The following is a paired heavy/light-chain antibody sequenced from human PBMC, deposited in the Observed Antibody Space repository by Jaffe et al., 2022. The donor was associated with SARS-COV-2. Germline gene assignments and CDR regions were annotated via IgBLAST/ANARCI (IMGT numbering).Heavy chain of an antibody. V-gene: IGHV3-7*01. J-gene: IGHJ4*02. D-gene: IGHD1-26*01. CDR1: GFTFSTYW. Sequence: EVQLVESGGGLVQSGGSLRLSCAASGFTFSTYWVAWVRQAPGKGLEWVANIGQDGSERYYVDSAKGRFTISRDNAKSSLYLQMNSLRVEDTALYYCATDTRGAFDYWGQGTLVTVSS. CDR2: IGQDGSER. CDR3: ATDTRGAFDY.
Light chain of an antibody. V-gene: IGKV3-20*01. CDR1: QSVSGSH. CDR2: DTF. Sequence: EIVLTQSPGTLSLSPGEGATLSCRASQSVSGSHLAWYQQKPGQAPRLLIYDTFNRATGIPDRFSGRGSRTDFTLTINRLEPEDFAVYYCQQYGSLPRTFGQGTKVEIK. CDR3: QQYGSLPRT. J-gene: IGKJ1*01.